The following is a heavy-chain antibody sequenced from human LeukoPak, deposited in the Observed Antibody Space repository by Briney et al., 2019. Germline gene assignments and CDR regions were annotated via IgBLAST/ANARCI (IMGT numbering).Heavy chain of an antibody. CDR1: GFTVSSSY. V-gene: IGHV3-66*01. CDR3: AKDLYYFGSGSHDY. J-gene: IGHJ4*02. Sequence: GGSLRLSCAASGFTVSSSYMNWVRQAPGKGLEWVSLIYSGGGTYYADSVKGRFIISRDNSKNTLYLQMNSLRAEDTAVYYCAKDLYYFGSGSHDYWGQGTLVT. CDR2: IYSGGGT. D-gene: IGHD3-10*01.